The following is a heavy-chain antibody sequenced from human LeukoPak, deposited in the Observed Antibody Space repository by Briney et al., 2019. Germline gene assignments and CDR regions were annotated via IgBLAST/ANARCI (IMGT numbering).Heavy chain of an antibody. CDR2: INAGTGNT. J-gene: IGHJ3*02. V-gene: IGHV1-3*01. D-gene: IGHD2-2*01. Sequence: ASVKVSCKASGYTFTSYAMHWVRQAPGQGLEWMGWINAGTGNTQYSQKFQGRVTNTRDTSASTVYMVLSSLRSEDTAVYYCARDLGGYCSSTSCFYAFDIWGQGTMVTVSS. CDR1: GYTFTSYA. CDR3: ARDLGGYCSSTSCFYAFDI.